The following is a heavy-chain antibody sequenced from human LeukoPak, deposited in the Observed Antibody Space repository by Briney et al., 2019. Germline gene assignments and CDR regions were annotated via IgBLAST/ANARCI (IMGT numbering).Heavy chain of an antibody. CDR1: GFTFSSYS. D-gene: IGHD3-10*01. CDR3: ARSDQHYYGSGSYPVHTDY. Sequence: PGGSLRLSCAASGFTFSSYSMNWVRQAPGKGLEWVSSISSSSSYIYYADSVKGRFTISRDNAKNSLYLQMNSLRAEDTAVYYCARSDQHYYGSGSYPVHTDYWGQGTLVTVSS. J-gene: IGHJ4*02. CDR2: ISSSSSYI. V-gene: IGHV3-21*01.